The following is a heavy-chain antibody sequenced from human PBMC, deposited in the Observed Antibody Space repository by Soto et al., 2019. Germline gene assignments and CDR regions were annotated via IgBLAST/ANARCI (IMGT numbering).Heavy chain of an antibody. CDR1: GGSISSGGYY. D-gene: IGHD5-12*01. Sequence: QVQLQESGPGLVKPSQTLSLTCTVSGGSISSGGYYWSWIRQHPGKGLEWIAYIDYSGSTYYNPSXXXRXXLSVDTSKNQFSLKLSSVTAADTAVYYCARRIVATIYYFDYWGQGTLVTVSS. CDR2: IDYSGST. J-gene: IGHJ4*02. CDR3: ARRIVATIYYFDY. V-gene: IGHV4-31*03.